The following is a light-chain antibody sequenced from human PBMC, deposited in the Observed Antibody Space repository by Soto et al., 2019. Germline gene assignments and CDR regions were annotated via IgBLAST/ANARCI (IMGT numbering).Light chain of an antibody. Sequence: DIQMTQSPASLSASVGDRVTVSCRAGQAISGYLNWYQQKPGKAPTLLIFAASTLQSGVPSRFSGSGSGTDFTLTINNLQTEDSATYFCQQTNLIPFTFGPVTKV. CDR1: QAISGY. CDR2: AAS. V-gene: IGKV1-39*01. J-gene: IGKJ3*01. CDR3: QQTNLIPFT.